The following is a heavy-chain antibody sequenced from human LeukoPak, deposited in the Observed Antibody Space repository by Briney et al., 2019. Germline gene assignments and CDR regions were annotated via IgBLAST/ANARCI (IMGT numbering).Heavy chain of an antibody. Sequence: PSETLSLTCAVYGGSFSGYYWSWIRQPPGKGLEWIGEINHSGSTNYNPSLKSRVTISVDTSKNQFSLTAADTAVYYCARGIGIAAARHFDYWGQGTLVTVSS. CDR2: INHSGST. CDR1: GGSFSGYY. CDR3: ARGIGIAAARHFDY. V-gene: IGHV4-34*01. J-gene: IGHJ4*02. D-gene: IGHD6-13*01.